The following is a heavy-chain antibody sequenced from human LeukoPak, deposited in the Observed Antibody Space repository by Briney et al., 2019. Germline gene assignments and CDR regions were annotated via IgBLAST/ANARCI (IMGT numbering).Heavy chain of an antibody. CDR1: GYTFTSYG. V-gene: IGHV1-18*01. CDR2: ISAYNGNT. Sequence: ASVKVSCKASGYTFTSYGISWVRQAPGQGLEWMGWISAYNGNTNYAQKLQGRVTMTTDTSTSTAYMELRSLRSDDTAAYYCAREITIFGVYDAFDIWGQGTMVTVSS. J-gene: IGHJ3*02. CDR3: AREITIFGVYDAFDI. D-gene: IGHD3-3*01.